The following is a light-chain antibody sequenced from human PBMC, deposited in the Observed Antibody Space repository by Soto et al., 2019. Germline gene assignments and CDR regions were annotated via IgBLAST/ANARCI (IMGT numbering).Light chain of an antibody. CDR3: QQYNSYSRT. J-gene: IGKJ1*01. V-gene: IGKV1-5*01. CDR1: QSISSS. Sequence: IQMTQSPSSLSASVGDRVTITCRAGQSISSSLAWYQQKPGKAPKVLIYGASSLESGVPSRFSGSGSGTEFTLTISSLQPDDFATYYCQQYNSYSRTFGQGTKVDIK. CDR2: GAS.